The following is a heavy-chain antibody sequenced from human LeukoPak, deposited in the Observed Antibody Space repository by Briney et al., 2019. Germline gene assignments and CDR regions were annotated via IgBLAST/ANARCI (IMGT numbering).Heavy chain of an antibody. CDR1: GGSISSYY. J-gene: IGHJ2*01. Sequence: SETLSLTCTLSGGSISSYYWSWIRQPPGGGLEWLGYIYYSGSNNYHPSLKSRVTISVDTSKNQFSLKLSSVTAADTAVYYCAREKGGAAAVDWYFDLWGRGTLVTVSS. V-gene: IGHV4-59*01. D-gene: IGHD6-13*01. CDR2: IYYSGSN. CDR3: AREKGGAAAVDWYFDL.